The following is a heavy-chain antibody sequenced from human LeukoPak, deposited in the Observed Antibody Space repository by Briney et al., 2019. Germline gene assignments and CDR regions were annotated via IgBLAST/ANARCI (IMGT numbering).Heavy chain of an antibody. D-gene: IGHD1-1*01. CDR1: GFIFNNYG. CDR3: AKDDWIDAE. Sequence: PGGSLRLSCAASGFIFNNYGMHWVRQAPGKGLQWVAFIRSDVSDKFYADSVRGRFTISRDNSKNTLYLQMNSLRIEDTAMYYCAKDDWIDAEWGQGTLVTVSS. CDR2: IRSDVSDK. J-gene: IGHJ4*02. V-gene: IGHV3-30*02.